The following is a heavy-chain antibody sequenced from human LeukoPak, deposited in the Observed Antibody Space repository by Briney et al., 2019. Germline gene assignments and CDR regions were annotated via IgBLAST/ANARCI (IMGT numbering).Heavy chain of an antibody. D-gene: IGHD3-22*01. V-gene: IGHV3-74*01. CDR2: INGDGSST. Sequence: GGSLRLSCAASAFTFNTYWMHWVRQVPGRGLEWVSRINGDGSSTNYADSVKSRFTISRDNSKNTLYLQMNSLRAEDTAVYYCAVVVALDAFDIWGQGTMVTVSS. CDR1: AFTFNTYW. J-gene: IGHJ3*02. CDR3: AVVVALDAFDI.